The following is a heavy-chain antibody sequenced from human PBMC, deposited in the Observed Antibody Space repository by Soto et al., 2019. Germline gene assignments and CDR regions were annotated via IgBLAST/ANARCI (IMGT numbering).Heavy chain of an antibody. Sequence: SETLSLTCAVSGGSISSSNWWSWVRQPPGKGLEWIGEIYHGGSTEYNPSLKSRVTISVDKSKNQFSLKLSSVTAADTAMYFCARARIAVAYTDDFDCWGQGTRVIVSS. J-gene: IGHJ4*02. V-gene: IGHV4-4*02. CDR3: ARARIAVAYTDDFDC. D-gene: IGHD6-19*01. CDR2: IYHGGST. CDR1: GGSISSSNW.